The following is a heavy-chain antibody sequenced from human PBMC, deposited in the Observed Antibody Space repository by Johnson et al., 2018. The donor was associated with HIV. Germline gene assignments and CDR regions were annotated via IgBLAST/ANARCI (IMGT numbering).Heavy chain of an antibody. V-gene: IGHV3-9*01. CDR1: GFTFDDYA. Sequence: VQLVESGGGVVRPGRSLRLSCAASGFTFDDYAMHWVRQALGKDLEWVSGISWNSGSIGYVDSVKGRFTISRDNAKNSLYLQMNSLTTEDTAVYCCARGRVRTRTIPYPFRCFDVWGQGQWSPSLQ. D-gene: IGHD2-2*01. CDR2: ISWNSGSI. CDR3: ARGRVRTRTIPYPFRCFDV. J-gene: IGHJ3*01.